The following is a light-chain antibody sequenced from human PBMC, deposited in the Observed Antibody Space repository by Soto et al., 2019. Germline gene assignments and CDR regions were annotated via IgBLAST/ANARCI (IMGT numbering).Light chain of an antibody. CDR1: QSVSSN. J-gene: IGKJ4*01. CDR3: QQYNNWPLT. Sequence: EIVMTQSPATLSVSPGERATLSCRASQSVSSNLAWYQQKPGQAPRLPIYATSTRATGIPARFSGSGSGTEFTLTISSLQSEDFAVYYCQQYNNWPLTFGGGTKVDI. V-gene: IGKV3-15*01. CDR2: ATS.